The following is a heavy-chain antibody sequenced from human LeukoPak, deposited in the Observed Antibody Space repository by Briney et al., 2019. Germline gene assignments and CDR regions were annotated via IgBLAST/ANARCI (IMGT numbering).Heavy chain of an antibody. Sequence: GGSLRLSCAASGFTFSSYGMHWVRQAPGKGLGWVAVVWYDGSKKYSADSVKGRITISRDDSKNTLYLQMNSLRAGDTAVYYCARGVGYYDSSGTIDYWGQGTLVTVSS. CDR3: ARGVGYYDSSGTIDY. V-gene: IGHV3-33*01. CDR2: VWYDGSKK. J-gene: IGHJ4*02. D-gene: IGHD3-22*01. CDR1: GFTFSSYG.